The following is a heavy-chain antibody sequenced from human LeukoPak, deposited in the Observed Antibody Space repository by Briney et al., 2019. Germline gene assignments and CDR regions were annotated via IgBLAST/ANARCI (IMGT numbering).Heavy chain of an antibody. J-gene: IGHJ4*02. CDR2: INHSGST. V-gene: IGHV4-34*01. CDR1: GGSFSGYY. Sequence: PSETLSLTCAVYGGSFSGYYWSWIRQPPGKGLEWIGEINHSGSTNYNPPLKSRVTISVDTSKNQFSLKLSSVTAADTAVYYCAKPRALLVIGGDHWGQGSLVTVSS. CDR3: AKPRALLVIGGDH. D-gene: IGHD2-21*01.